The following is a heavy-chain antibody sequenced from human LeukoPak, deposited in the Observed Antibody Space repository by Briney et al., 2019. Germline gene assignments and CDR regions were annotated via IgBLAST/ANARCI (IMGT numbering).Heavy chain of an antibody. CDR1: GYTFTSYY. J-gene: IGHJ1*01. CDR3: ARSYGSGTPLGGYFQH. D-gene: IGHD3-10*01. CDR2: INPSGGST. Sequence: ASVKVSCKASGYTFTSYYMHRVRQAPGQGLEWMGIINPSGGSTSYAQKFQGRVTMTRDTSTSTVYMELSSLRSEDTAVYYCARSYGSGTPLGGYFQHWGQGTLVTVSS. V-gene: IGHV1-46*01.